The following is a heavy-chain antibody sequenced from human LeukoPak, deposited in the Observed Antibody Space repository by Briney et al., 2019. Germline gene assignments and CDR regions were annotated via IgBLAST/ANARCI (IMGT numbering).Heavy chain of an antibody. V-gene: IGHV3-48*03. D-gene: IGHD6-13*01. CDR1: GFTFSSYE. Sequence: GGSLRLSCAASGFTFSSYEMNWVRQAPGKGLEWVSYISSSGSTIYYADSVKGRFTISRDNAKNSLYLQMNSLRAEDTTVYYCARRLYSSSWYDYWGQGTLVTVSS. CDR2: ISSSGSTI. CDR3: ARRLYSSSWYDY. J-gene: IGHJ4*02.